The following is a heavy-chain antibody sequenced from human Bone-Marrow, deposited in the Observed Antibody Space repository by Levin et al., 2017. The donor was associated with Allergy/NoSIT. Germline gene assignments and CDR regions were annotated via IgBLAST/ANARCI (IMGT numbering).Heavy chain of an antibody. Sequence: GESLKISCKASGYTFTTYGHTWVRQAPGQGLEWMGWVSAYSGNTNYALHLQDRVTMTTDTAKNTAYMELTSLRSDDTAIYYCARGHFPYYYSAMDVWGQGTTVVVSS. CDR3: ARGHFPYYYSAMDV. CDR1: GYTFTTYG. V-gene: IGHV1-18*01. CDR2: VSAYSGNT. J-gene: IGHJ6*02.